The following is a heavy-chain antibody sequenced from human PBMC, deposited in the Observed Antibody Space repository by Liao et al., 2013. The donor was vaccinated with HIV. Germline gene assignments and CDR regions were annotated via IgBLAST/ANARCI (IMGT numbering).Heavy chain of an antibody. CDR3: AGGSALPFQY. Sequence: QLRLQESGSGLVKPSQTLSLTCAVSGDSIAYGGYSWSWIRQPPGKGLEWIGYIYHSGSPYYNPSLKSRVTMSVDTSRNQFSLRLRSVTAADTAVYYCAGGSALPFQYWGQGILVTVSS. D-gene: IGHD3-16*01. CDR2: IYHSGSP. CDR1: GDSIAYGGYS. J-gene: IGHJ4*02. V-gene: IGHV4-30-2*01.